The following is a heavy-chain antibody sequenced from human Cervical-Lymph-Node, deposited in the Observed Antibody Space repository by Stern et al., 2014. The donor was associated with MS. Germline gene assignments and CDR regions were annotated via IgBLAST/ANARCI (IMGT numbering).Heavy chain of an antibody. J-gene: IGHJ4*02. CDR1: GFTFSSYG. V-gene: IGHV3-30*18. CDR2: ISYDGSNK. D-gene: IGHD6-19*01. Sequence: VQLVESGGGVVQPGRSLRLSCAASGFTFSSYGMHWVRQAPGKGLEWVAVISYDGSNKYYADSVKCRFTISRDKSKNTLYLQMNSLRAEDTAVYYCAKDRGYSSGWQYYFDYWGQGTLVTVSS. CDR3: AKDRGYSSGWQYYFDY.